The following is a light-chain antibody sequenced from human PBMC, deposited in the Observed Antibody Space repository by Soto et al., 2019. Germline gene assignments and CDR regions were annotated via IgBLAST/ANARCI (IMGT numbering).Light chain of an antibody. CDR3: CSYAGSYTLTV. J-gene: IGLJ1*01. Sequence: QSALTQPASVSGSPGQSITISCTGTSSDVGAYNFVSWHQQHPGKAPKLMIYDVSKRPSGVPDRFSGSRSGNTASLTISGLQAEYEADYYCCSYAGSYTLTVFGTGTKVTVL. CDR2: DVS. V-gene: IGLV2-11*01. CDR1: SSDVGAYNF.